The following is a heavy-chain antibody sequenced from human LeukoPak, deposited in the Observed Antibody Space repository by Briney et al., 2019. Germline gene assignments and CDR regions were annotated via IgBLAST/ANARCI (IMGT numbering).Heavy chain of an antibody. Sequence: ASVTVSCTASGYTFNNYGISWVRRAPGQGLEWMGWISAKNGNTNYVRKLQGRVTMTADTSTSTVYMELRSLRSDDTAMYYCARDLCSGGSCYLAYFDYWGQGTLVTVSS. CDR2: ISAKNGNT. J-gene: IGHJ4*02. CDR3: ARDLCSGGSCYLAYFDY. CDR1: GYTFNNYG. D-gene: IGHD2-15*01. V-gene: IGHV1-18*01.